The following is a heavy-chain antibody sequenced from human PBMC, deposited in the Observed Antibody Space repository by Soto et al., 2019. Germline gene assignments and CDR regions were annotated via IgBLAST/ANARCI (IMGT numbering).Heavy chain of an antibody. CDR1: GFTFSSYA. CDR3: AKGFWSGYAHYYYYMDV. D-gene: IGHD3-3*01. Sequence: PGGSLRLSCAASGFTFSSYAMSWVRQAPGKGLEWVSAISGSGGSTYYADSVKGRFTTSRDNSKNTLYLQMNSLRAEDTAVYYCAKGFWSGYAHYYYYMDVWGKGTTVTVSS. V-gene: IGHV3-23*01. CDR2: ISGSGGST. J-gene: IGHJ6*03.